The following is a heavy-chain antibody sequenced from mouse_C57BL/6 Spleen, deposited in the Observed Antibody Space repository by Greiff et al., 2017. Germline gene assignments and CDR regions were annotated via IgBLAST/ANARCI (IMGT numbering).Heavy chain of an antibody. CDR1: GYAFSSYW. CDR3: ARSFPRYGSSYWYFDV. Sequence: QVQLQQSGAELVKPGASVKISCKASGYAFSSYWMNWVKQRPGKGLEWIGQIYPGDGDTNYNGKFKGKATLTADKSSSTAYMQLSSLTSEDSAVYFCARSFPRYGSSYWYFDVWGTGTTVTVSS. D-gene: IGHD1-1*01. CDR2: IYPGDGDT. V-gene: IGHV1-80*01. J-gene: IGHJ1*03.